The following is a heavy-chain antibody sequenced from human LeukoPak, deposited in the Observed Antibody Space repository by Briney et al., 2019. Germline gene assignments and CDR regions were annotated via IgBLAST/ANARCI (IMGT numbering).Heavy chain of an antibody. D-gene: IGHD3-3*01. CDR2: IIPIFGTA. CDR3: ARSYDFWSGYFSYYYMDV. CDR1: GYTFTSYD. J-gene: IGHJ6*03. V-gene: IGHV1-69*13. Sequence: GASVKVSCKASGYTFTSYDINWVRQAPGQGLEWMGGIIPIFGTANYAQKFQGRVTITADESTSTAYMELSSLRSEDTAVYYCARSYDFWSGYFSYYYMDVWGKGTTVTVSS.